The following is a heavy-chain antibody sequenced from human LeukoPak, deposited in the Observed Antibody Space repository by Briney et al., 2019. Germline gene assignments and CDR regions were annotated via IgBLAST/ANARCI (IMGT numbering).Heavy chain of an antibody. CDR2: IFYIEST. CDR1: GGSISSYS. Sequence: SETLSLTCTVSGGSISSYSWSWIRQSPGQGLEWIGYIFYIESTNYNPSLKSRVTISVDTSKNQFSLKLTSVIAADTALYYCARETLYSGHDWAAFDIWGQGAMVTVSS. D-gene: IGHD5-12*01. CDR3: ARETLYSGHDWAAFDI. V-gene: IGHV4-59*01. J-gene: IGHJ3*02.